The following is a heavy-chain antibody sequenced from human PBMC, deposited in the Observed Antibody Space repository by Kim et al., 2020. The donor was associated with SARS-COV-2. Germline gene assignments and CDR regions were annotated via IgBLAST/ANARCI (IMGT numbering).Heavy chain of an antibody. CDR1: GGSFSGYY. J-gene: IGHJ6*02. Sequence: SETLSLTCAVYGGSFSGYYWSWIRQPPGKGLEWIGEINHSGSTNYNPSLKSRVTISVDTSKNQFSLKLSSVTAADTAVYYCARSGKQLPRPYYYYYGMDVWGQGTTVTVSS. V-gene: IGHV4-34*01. D-gene: IGHD6-13*01. CDR2: INHSGST. CDR3: ARSGKQLPRPYYYYYGMDV.